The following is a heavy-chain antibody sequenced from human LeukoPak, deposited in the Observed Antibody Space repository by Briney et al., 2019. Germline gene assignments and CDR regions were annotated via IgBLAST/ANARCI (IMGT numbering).Heavy chain of an antibody. D-gene: IGHD6-6*01. V-gene: IGHV3-23*01. CDR1: SFTSSTFA. J-gene: IGHJ4*02. CDR3: AKDYSSSF. Sequence: GSLRLSCTVSSFTSSTFAMSWVRQAPGKGLEWVAGISGSGDTTYYAESVKGRFTISRDNSRTTLYLQMNRLRAEDTAIYYCAKDYSSSFWGQGTLVTVSS. CDR2: ISGSGDTT.